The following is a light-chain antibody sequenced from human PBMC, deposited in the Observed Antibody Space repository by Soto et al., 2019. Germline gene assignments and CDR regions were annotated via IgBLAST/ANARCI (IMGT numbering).Light chain of an antibody. CDR3: QQYNSYWT. CDR1: QSISSW. Sequence: DIQMTQSPSTLSASVGDRVTITCRASQSISSWLAWYQQKPGKAPKLLIYKASSLESGVPSRFSGSGSWTEFTLTISSLQPDDCATYYCQQYNSYWTFGQGTKVEIK. V-gene: IGKV1-5*03. J-gene: IGKJ1*01. CDR2: KAS.